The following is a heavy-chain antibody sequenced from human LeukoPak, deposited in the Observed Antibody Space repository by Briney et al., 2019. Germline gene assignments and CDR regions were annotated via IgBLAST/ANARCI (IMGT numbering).Heavy chain of an antibody. D-gene: IGHD4-11*01. CDR1: GFNLRDYW. CDR2: LGTDGTYT. V-gene: IGHV3-74*01. CDR3: VRDPSNSGNWFDL. Sequence: RGSLRLSCAASGFNLRDYWMHWVRQAPGKGLVWVSRLGTDGTYTNYADSVKGRFTISRDNAKNTLYLQMDSLRAEDTAFYYCVRDPSNSGNWFDLSGQGKLLTVSS. J-gene: IGHJ5*02.